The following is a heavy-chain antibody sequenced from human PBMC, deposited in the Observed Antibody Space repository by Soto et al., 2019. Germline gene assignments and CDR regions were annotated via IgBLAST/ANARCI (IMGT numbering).Heavy chain of an antibody. D-gene: IGHD3-3*01. CDR2: IYHSGST. CDR1: GGSISSGGYS. J-gene: IGHJ4*02. Sequence: PSETLSLTCAVSGGSISSGGYSWSWIRQPPGKGLEWIGYIYHSGSTYYNPSLKSRVTISVDRSKNQFSLKLSSVTAADTAVYYCARGLSFLEEPTTYFDYWGQGTLVTVSS. V-gene: IGHV4-30-2*01. CDR3: ARGLSFLEEPTTYFDY.